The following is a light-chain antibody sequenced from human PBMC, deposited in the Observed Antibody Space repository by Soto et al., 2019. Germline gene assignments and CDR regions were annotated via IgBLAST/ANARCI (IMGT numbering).Light chain of an antibody. CDR1: QTISSW. CDR3: QHYNRYSEA. J-gene: IGKJ1*01. Sequence: DIQMTQSPSTLSGSVGDRVTITCRASQTISSWLAWYQQKPGKAPKLLVYKASTLQSGVQSRFSGSGSGTQFTLPISSLQPDDLATYYCQHYNRYSEAFGQGTKVHI. CDR2: KAS. V-gene: IGKV1-5*03.